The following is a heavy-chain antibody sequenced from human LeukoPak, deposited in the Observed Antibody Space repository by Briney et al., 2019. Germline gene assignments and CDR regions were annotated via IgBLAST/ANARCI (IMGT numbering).Heavy chain of an antibody. CDR2: ISGSGGST. CDR3: AKDLSEYQLLDTGYFDY. J-gene: IGHJ4*02. V-gene: IGHV3-23*01. CDR1: GFTFSSYA. D-gene: IGHD2-2*01. Sequence: PGGSLRLSCAASGFTFSSYAMSWVRQAPGKGLEWVSAISGSGGSTYYVDSVKGRFTISRDNSKNTLYLQMNSLRAEDTAVYYCAKDLSEYQLLDTGYFDYWGQGTLVTVSS.